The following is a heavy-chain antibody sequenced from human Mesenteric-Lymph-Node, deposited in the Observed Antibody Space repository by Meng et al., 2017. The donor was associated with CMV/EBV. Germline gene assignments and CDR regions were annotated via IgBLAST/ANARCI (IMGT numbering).Heavy chain of an antibody. CDR2: IYHIGST. J-gene: IGHJ6*02. CDR1: GYSISNGYY. Sequence: SETLSLTCTVSGYSISNGYYWGWIRQPPGKGLEWIGNIYHIGSTYYNPSLKSRVTISVDTSKNQFSLKVSSVTAADTAVYYCARGSEAAMAYWGQGTLAIVSSGESSLIGMDVWGQGTTVTVSS. CDR3: ARGSEAAMAYWGQGTLAIVSSGESSLIGMDV. D-gene: IGHD2-2*01. V-gene: IGHV4-38-2*02.